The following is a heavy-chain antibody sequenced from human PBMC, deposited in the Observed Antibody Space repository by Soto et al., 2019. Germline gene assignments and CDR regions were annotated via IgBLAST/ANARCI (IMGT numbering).Heavy chain of an antibody. CDR1: GYTFTSFG. CDR2: ISGYKGNT. J-gene: IGHJ5*02. Sequence: QVQLFQSGAEVKKPGASVKVSCKASGYTFTSFGITWVRQAPGQGLEWMVWISGYKGNTDYAQKFQGRVAMTTNTSTRTAYMELRSLRPDDTDVYYCARDNSVDIVADVWNLFDPWGQGTLVTVSS. D-gene: IGHD5-12*01. V-gene: IGHV1-18*01. CDR3: ARDNSVDIVADVWNLFDP.